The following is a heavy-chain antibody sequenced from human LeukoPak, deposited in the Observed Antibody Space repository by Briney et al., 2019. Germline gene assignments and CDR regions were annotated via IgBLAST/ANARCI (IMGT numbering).Heavy chain of an antibody. CDR1: GGSTSIYY. D-gene: IGHD3-22*01. Sequence: ASETLSLTCTVSGGSTSIYYWTWIRQPPGMGLEWSGSIYYSATTNYNPSLKSRVTLSVDTSKNQFSLKLNSVTAADTAVYYCARQYGYYDNSGYYYGGWFDPWGQGTLVTVSS. V-gene: IGHV4-59*08. CDR3: ARQYGYYDNSGYYYGGWFDP. CDR2: IYYSATT. J-gene: IGHJ5*02.